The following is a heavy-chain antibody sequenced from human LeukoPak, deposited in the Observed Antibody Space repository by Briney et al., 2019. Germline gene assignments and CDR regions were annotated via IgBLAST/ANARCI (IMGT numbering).Heavy chain of an antibody. J-gene: IGHJ6*03. CDR3: ARDGHCSSTSCRYYYYYMDV. V-gene: IGHV1-2*02. CDR2: INPNSGGT. D-gene: IGHD2-2*01. Sequence: GASVKVSCKASGYTFTGYYMHWVRQAPGQGLEWMGWINPNSGGTNYAQKFQGRVTMTRDTSISTAYMELSRLRSDDTAVYYCARDGHCSSTSCRYYYYYMDVWGKGTMVTVSS. CDR1: GYTFTGYY.